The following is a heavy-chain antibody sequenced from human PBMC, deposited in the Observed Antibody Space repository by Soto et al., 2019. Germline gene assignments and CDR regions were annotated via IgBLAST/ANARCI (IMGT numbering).Heavy chain of an antibody. J-gene: IGHJ4*02. Sequence: VRQAPGKGLEWVAVIWYDGSNKYYADSVKGRFTISRDNSKNTLYLQMNSLRAEDTAVYYCARALSLGVVITQFYHWGPGALISVSS. V-gene: IGHV3-33*01. CDR2: IWYDGSNK. D-gene: IGHD3-3*01. CDR3: ARALSLGVVITQFYH.